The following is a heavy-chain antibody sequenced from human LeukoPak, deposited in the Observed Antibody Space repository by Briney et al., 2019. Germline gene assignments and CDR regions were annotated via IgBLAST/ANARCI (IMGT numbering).Heavy chain of an antibody. CDR2: INWNGGST. V-gene: IGHV3-20*04. D-gene: IGHD3-3*01. CDR3: ARDNSNGFWSGYYYYYYMDV. J-gene: IGHJ6*03. CDR1: GFTFDDYG. Sequence: GGSLRLSCAASGFTFDDYGMSWVRQAPGKGLEWVSGINWNGGSTGYADSVKGRFTISRDNAKNSLYLQMNSLRAEDTALYYCARDNSNGFWSGYYYYYYMDVWGKGTTVTVSS.